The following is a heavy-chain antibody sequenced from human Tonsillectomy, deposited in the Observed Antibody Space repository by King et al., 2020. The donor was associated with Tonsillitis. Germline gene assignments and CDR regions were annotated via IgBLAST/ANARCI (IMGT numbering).Heavy chain of an antibody. CDR2: ISFDASRE. J-gene: IGHJ4*02. Sequence: VQLVESGGGVVQPGGSLRLSCASSGFDFSSYGMHWVRQAPGNGLEWVAVISFDASRENYADSVKGRFTISRDNSKNTLYLQMNSLRAEDTAVYYCARERLYSSDWGIDYWGQGSLVTVSS. D-gene: IGHD6-19*01. CDR3: ARERLYSSDWGIDY. V-gene: IGHV3-33*05. CDR1: GFDFSSYG.